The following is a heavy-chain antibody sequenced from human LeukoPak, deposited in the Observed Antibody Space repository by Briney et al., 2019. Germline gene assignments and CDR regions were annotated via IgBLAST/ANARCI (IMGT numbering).Heavy chain of an antibody. CDR1: GGSISSGGYY. D-gene: IGHD3-10*01. V-gene: IGHV4-31*03. Sequence: SETLSLTCTVSGGSISSGGYYWSWIRQHPGKGLEWIGYIYYSGSTYYNPSLKSRVTISVDTSKNQFSLKLSSVTAADTAVYYCARLYGSGSEPDYWGQGTLVTVSS. CDR3: ARLYGSGSEPDY. CDR2: IYYSGST. J-gene: IGHJ4*02.